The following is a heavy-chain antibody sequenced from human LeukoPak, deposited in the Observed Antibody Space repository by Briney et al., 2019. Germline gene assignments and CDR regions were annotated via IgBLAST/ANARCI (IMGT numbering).Heavy chain of an antibody. CDR3: TRDQTPYY. Sequence: GGSLRLSCTGSGFTFGDYAMTWVRQAPGKGLEWVGLKPNYGGTPEYAASVKGRFTISRDDSEGVAYLQMNSLKTEDTAVYYCTRDQTPYYWGQGTLVTVSS. CDR1: GFTFGDYA. CDR2: KPNYGGTP. J-gene: IGHJ4*02. V-gene: IGHV3-49*04.